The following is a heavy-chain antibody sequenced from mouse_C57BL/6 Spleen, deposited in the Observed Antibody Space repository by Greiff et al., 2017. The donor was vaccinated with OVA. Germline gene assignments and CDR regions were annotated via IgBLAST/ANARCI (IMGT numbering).Heavy chain of an antibody. CDR1: GYTFTSYW. Sequence: QLHQFGVELVRPGSSVKLSCKAFGYTFTSYWLDWVKQRLGQGLEWIGNIYPSDSETHYNQKFKEKAKLTVDKASSTAYRQLSSLTSEDSAVYYYARKGGDEYFDVWGKGTTLTVSS. CDR3: ARKGGDEYFDV. CDR2: IYPSDSET. D-gene: IGHD2-13*01. J-gene: IGHJ2*01. V-gene: IGHV1-61*01.